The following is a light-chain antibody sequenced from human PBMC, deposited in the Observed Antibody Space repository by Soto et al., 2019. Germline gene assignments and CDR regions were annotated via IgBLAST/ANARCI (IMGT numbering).Light chain of an antibody. CDR1: QSVSSY. J-gene: IGKJ5*01. V-gene: IGKV3-11*01. Sequence: EIVLTQSPATLSLSPGERATLSCRASQSVSSYLACYQQKPGQAPRLLIYDASNRATGIPARFSGSGSGTDFTLTISGLEPQDFAVYYCQQRYSWPITFGQGTRLEI. CDR2: DAS. CDR3: QQRYSWPIT.